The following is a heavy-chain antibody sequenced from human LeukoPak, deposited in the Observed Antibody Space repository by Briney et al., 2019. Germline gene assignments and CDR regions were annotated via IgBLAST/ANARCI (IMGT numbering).Heavy chain of an antibody. Sequence: SETLSLTCTVSGYSISSGYYWGWIRQPPGKGLEWIGSIYHSGSTYYNPSLKSRVTISVDTSKNQFSLKLSSVTAADTAVYYCARQEYYDILTGYYISWFDPWGQGTLVTVSS. CDR3: ARQEYYDILTGYYISWFDP. J-gene: IGHJ5*02. CDR1: GYSISSGYY. V-gene: IGHV4-38-2*02. CDR2: IYHSGST. D-gene: IGHD3-9*01.